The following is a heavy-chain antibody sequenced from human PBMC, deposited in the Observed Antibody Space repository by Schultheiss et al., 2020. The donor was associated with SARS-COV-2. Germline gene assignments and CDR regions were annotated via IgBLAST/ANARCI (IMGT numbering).Heavy chain of an antibody. CDR3: ARARITIFGVVITLNNYYMDV. V-gene: IGHV3-48*04. J-gene: IGHJ6*03. CDR1: GFTFSSYS. CDR2: ISSSSSTI. Sequence: GGSPRLSCAASGFTFSSYSMNWVRQAPGKGLEWVSYISSSSSTIYYADSVKGRFTISRDNAKNSLYLQMNSLRAEDTAVYYCARARITIFGVVITLNNYYMDVWGKGTTVTVSS. D-gene: IGHD3-3*01.